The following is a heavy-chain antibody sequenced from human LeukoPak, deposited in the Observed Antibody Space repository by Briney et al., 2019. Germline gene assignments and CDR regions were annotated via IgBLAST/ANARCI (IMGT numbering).Heavy chain of an antibody. J-gene: IGHJ4*02. CDR2: ISYDVSHR. V-gene: IGHV3-30*18. CDR3: AKAGNYALNYFDS. D-gene: IGHD2-2*01. CDR1: GFTFSSYA. Sequence: GGSLRLSCAASGFTFSSYAVHWVRQAPGKGLEWVAIISYDVSHRYYADSVKGRFTISRDNSENTLYLQMNNLRAEDTAVYYCAKAGNYALNYFDSWGQGTLVTVSS.